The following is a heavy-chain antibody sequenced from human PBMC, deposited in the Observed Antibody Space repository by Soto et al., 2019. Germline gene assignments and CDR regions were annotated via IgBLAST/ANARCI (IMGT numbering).Heavy chain of an antibody. D-gene: IGHD6-19*01. CDR1: GFTFNNYA. Sequence: EVHLLESGGGLVQPGGSLRLSCEASGFTFNNYAMTWVRQTPGKGLQWVSTISGSGSSTFYADSVRGRFTISRDNSKNTLYLQMNSLRAEDTALYYCAKKKIASTVADFFDYWGQGTLVTVSS. J-gene: IGHJ4*02. V-gene: IGHV3-23*01. CDR2: ISGSGSST. CDR3: AKKKIASTVADFFDY.